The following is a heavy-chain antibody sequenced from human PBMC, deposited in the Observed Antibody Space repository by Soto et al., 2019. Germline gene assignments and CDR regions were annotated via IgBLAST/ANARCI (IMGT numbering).Heavy chain of an antibody. CDR2: IYYSGST. D-gene: IGHD5-18*01. V-gene: IGHV4-59*01. J-gene: IGHJ4*02. Sequence: SETLALACTVSGGSISSYYWSWIRQPPGKGLEWIGYIYYSGSTNYNPSLKSRVTISVDTSKNQFSLKLSSVTAADTAVYYCARGGYGYFDYWGQGTLVTV. CDR3: ARGGYGYFDY. CDR1: GGSISSYY.